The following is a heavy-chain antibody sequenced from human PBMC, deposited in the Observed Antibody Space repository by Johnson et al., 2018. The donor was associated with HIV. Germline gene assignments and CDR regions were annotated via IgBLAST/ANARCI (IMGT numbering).Heavy chain of an antibody. CDR1: GFTFSSYG. CDR2: ISYDGSNK. J-gene: IGHJ3*02. D-gene: IGHD3-10*01. Sequence: QVQLVESGGGVVQPGRSLRLSCAASGFTFSSYGMHWVRQAPGKGLEWVAVISYDGSNKYYADSVKGRFTISRDNSKNTLYLQMNSLRVEDKAIYYCVKDRGGPGTPAAFDIWGQGTMVTVSS. CDR3: VKDRGGPGTPAAFDI. V-gene: IGHV3-30*18.